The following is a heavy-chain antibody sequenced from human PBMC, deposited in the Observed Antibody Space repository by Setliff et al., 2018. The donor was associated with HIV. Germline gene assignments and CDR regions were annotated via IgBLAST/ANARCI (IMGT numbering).Heavy chain of an antibody. CDR1: GLTFSSYA. CDR3: ARSNLRRYGDPDWYFDL. Sequence: GGSLRLSCAASGLTFSSYAMSWVRQAPGKGLEWVSVIYTGGATFYADSVKARFTISRDNSRNTLYLQMNSLRAEDTAVYYCARSNLRRYGDPDWYFDLWGRGTLVTVSS. D-gene: IGHD4-17*01. J-gene: IGHJ2*01. V-gene: IGHV3-66*02. CDR2: IYTGGAT.